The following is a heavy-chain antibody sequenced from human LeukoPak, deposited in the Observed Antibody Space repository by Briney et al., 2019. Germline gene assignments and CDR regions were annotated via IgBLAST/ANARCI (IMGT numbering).Heavy chain of an antibody. CDR2: IASDGSST. D-gene: IGHD2-15*01. CDR3: AEDWGRSDTLGYCSGGSCYSDY. Sequence: GGSLRLSCAASGFPFSSYSMHWVRQAPGKGLVYVSRIASDGSSTSYADSVKGRFTISRDNSKNTLYLQMNSLRAEDTAVYYCAEDWGRSDTLGYCSGGSCYSDYWGQGTLVTVSS. J-gene: IGHJ4*02. V-gene: IGHV3-74*01. CDR1: GFPFSSYS.